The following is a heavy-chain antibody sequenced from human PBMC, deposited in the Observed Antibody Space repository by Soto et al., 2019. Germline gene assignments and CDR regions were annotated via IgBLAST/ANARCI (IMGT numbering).Heavy chain of an antibody. CDR1: GGTFSSYT. V-gene: IGHV1-69*08. D-gene: IGHD3-16*01. J-gene: IGHJ4*02. CDR2: IIPILGIA. Sequence: QVQLVQSGAEVKKPGSSVKVSCKASGGTFSSYTISWVRQAPGQGLEWMGRIIPILGIANYAQKFQGRVTITAHKSTSPAYMELSSLRSEDTAVYYCARELGGNPGYFYYLGQGTLVTVSS. CDR3: ARELGGNPGYFYY.